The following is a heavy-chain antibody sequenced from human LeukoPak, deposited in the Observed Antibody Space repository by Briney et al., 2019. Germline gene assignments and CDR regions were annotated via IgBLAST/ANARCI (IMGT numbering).Heavy chain of an antibody. CDR1: GFIVSENY. CDR3: VRDRWPGLGDF. Sequence: PGGSLRLFCAASGFIVSENYMSWVRQAPGKGLEWVSTVYSGGLTFYADPVKGRFTISRDNSKNTLYLQMSSLRAEDTAVYYCVRDRWPGLGDFWGQGTTVTVSS. J-gene: IGHJ6*02. CDR2: VYSGGLT. D-gene: IGHD6-19*01. V-gene: IGHV3-66*01.